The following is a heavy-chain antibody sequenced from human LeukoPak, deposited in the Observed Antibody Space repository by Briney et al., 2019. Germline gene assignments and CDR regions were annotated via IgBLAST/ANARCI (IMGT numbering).Heavy chain of an antibody. CDR2: IKQDGSEK. CDR1: GFTFSSYW. V-gene: IGHV3-7*01. CDR3: ARDVGRASRGYSYAFDY. Sequence: GGSLRLSCAASGFTFSSYWMSWVRQAPGKGLEWVANIKQDGSEKYYVDSVKGRFTISRDNAKNSLYLQMNSLRAEDTAVYYCARDVGRASRGYSYAFDYWGQGTLVTVSS. J-gene: IGHJ4*02. D-gene: IGHD5-18*01.